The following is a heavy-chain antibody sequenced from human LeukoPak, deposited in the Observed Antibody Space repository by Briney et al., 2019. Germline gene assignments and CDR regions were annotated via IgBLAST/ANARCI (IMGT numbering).Heavy chain of an antibody. V-gene: IGHV3-48*01. CDR1: GFTVSSNY. CDR3: ARDIAVAGFDY. Sequence: GALRLSCAASGFTVSSNYMSWVRQAPGKGLEWVSYISSSSSTIYYADSVKGRFTISRDNAKNSLYLQMNSLRAEDTAVYYCARDIAVAGFDYWGQGTLVTVSS. CDR2: ISSSSSTI. J-gene: IGHJ4*02. D-gene: IGHD6-19*01.